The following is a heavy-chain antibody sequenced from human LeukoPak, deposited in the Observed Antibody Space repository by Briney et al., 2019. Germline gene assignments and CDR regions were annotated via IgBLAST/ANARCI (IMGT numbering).Heavy chain of an antibody. Sequence: ASVKVSCKAYGYSFIGQYMHWMRQAPGQGLEWMGWINPKNGDTNYAQKFQGRVTLTRDTSISTAYMELGGLRTDDTAVYYCARRAPAENYYYYGMDVWGQGTTVTVSS. J-gene: IGHJ6*02. V-gene: IGHV1-2*02. D-gene: IGHD5-24*01. CDR2: INPKNGDT. CDR1: GYSFIGQY. CDR3: ARRAPAENYYYYGMDV.